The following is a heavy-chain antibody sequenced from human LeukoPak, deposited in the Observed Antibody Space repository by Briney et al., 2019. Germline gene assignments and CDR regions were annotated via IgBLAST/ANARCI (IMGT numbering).Heavy chain of an antibody. V-gene: IGHV4-39*07. Sequence: SETLSLTCTVSGGSISSSSYYWGWIRQPPGKGLEWIGSIYYSGTTYYNPSLESRVPVSVDTSNNQFSLKLSSVTAADTAVYYCARGQGLLYKFDYWGQGTLVTVSS. CDR1: GGSISSSSYY. D-gene: IGHD2-2*02. CDR2: IYYSGTT. J-gene: IGHJ4*02. CDR3: ARGQGLLYKFDY.